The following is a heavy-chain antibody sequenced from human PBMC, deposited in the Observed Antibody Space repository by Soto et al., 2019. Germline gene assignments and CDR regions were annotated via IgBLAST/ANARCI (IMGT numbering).Heavy chain of an antibody. Sequence: GASVKVSCKASGYTFTGYYMHWVRQAPGQGLEWMGWINPNSGGTNYAQKFQGWVTMTRDTSISTAYMELSRLRSDDTAVYYYARGGQMATIDWYFDYWGQGTLVTVSS. J-gene: IGHJ4*02. D-gene: IGHD5-12*01. CDR2: INPNSGGT. CDR1: GYTFTGYY. V-gene: IGHV1-2*04. CDR3: ARGGQMATIDWYFDY.